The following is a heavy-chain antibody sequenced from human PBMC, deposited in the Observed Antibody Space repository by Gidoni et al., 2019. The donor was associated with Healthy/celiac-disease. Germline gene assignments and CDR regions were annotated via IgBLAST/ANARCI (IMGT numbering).Heavy chain of an antibody. Sequence: QVQLQESGPGLVKPSETLSLTCAVSGYSISSGYYWGWIRQPPGKGLEWIGSIYHSGSTYYNPSLKSRVTISVDTSKNQFSLKLSSVTAADTAVYYCARRVRGQIDYWGQGTLVTVSS. V-gene: IGHV4-38-2*01. CDR1: GYSISSGYY. CDR3: ARRVRGQIDY. J-gene: IGHJ4*02. CDR2: IYHSGST. D-gene: IGHD4-17*01.